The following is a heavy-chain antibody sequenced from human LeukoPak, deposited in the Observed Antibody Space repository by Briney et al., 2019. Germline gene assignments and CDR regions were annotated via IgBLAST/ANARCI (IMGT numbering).Heavy chain of an antibody. J-gene: IGHJ4*02. CDR1: GFTFSDYY. D-gene: IGHD3-9*01. Sequence: GGSLRLSCAASGFTFSDYYMSWIRQAPGKGLEWVSYISSSGSTIYYADSVKGRFTISRDNAKNSPYLQMNSLRAEDTAVYYCARESLRYFDWLSRHLDYWGQGTLVTVSS. V-gene: IGHV3-11*01. CDR3: ARESLRYFDWLSRHLDY. CDR2: ISSSGSTI.